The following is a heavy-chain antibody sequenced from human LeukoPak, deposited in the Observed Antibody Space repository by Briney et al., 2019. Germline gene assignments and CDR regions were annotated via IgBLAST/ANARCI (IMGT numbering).Heavy chain of an antibody. V-gene: IGHV3-48*03. Sequence: GGSLRLSSAASGFSFSSYEMNWVRLAPGKGLEWVSYIGSTTNSIYYADSVKGRFTISRDNAKKSLRLQMNSLRAEDTAVYYCARDEYSGLYYFMVVWGQGTTVTVSS. CDR2: IGSTTNSI. CDR3: ARDEYSGLYYFMVV. J-gene: IGHJ6*03. CDR1: GFSFSSYE. D-gene: IGHD5-12*01.